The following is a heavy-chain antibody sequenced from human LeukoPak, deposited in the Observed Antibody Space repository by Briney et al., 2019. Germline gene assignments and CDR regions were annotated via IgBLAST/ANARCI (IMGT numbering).Heavy chain of an antibody. Sequence: GGSLRLSCAASGSTFSTYWLHWVRHAPGKGLVWVSRIHSGGSSTNYAESVKGRFTISRDNANNTLYLQMNSLRAEDTAVYYCARGGLSRAFDIWGQGTKVTVSS. CDR2: IHSGGSST. CDR1: GSTFSTYW. CDR3: ARGGLSRAFDI. V-gene: IGHV3-74*01. J-gene: IGHJ3*02. D-gene: IGHD3/OR15-3a*01.